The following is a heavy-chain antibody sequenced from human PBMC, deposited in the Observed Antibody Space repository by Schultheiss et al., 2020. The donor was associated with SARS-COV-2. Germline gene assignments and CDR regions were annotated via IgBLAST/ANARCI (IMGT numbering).Heavy chain of an antibody. D-gene: IGHD3-10*01. CDR2: INHSGST. J-gene: IGHJ6*03. Sequence: SETLSLTCTVSGGSISSYYWSWIRQPPGKGLEWIGEINHSGSTNYNPSLKSRVTISVDTSKNQFSLKLSSVTAADTAVYYCARSRQNRRSYRSGSGAMDVWGKGTTVTVSS. CDR1: GGSISSYY. CDR3: ARSRQNRRSYRSGSGAMDV. V-gene: IGHV4-34*01.